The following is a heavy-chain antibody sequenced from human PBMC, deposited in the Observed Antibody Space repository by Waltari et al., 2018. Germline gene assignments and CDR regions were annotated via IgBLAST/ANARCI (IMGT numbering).Heavy chain of an antibody. Sequence: QLQLQESGPGLVKPSETLSLTCTVSGGSISSSSYYWGWIRQPPGKGLEGIGSIYYSGSTYHNPSLKSRVTISVDTSKNQFSLKLSSVTAADTAVYYCARARGAVVPAAIVYWGQGTLVTVSS. CDR3: ARARGAVVPAAIVY. V-gene: IGHV4-39*01. J-gene: IGHJ4*02. CDR2: IYYSGST. D-gene: IGHD2-2*01. CDR1: GGSISSSSYY.